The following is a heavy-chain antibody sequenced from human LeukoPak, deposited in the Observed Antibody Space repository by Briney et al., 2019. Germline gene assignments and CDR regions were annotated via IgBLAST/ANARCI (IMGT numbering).Heavy chain of an antibody. V-gene: IGHV1-2*02. CDR1: GYTFTGYY. CDR3: ARDVQLERPPPLIGYYYMDV. D-gene: IGHD1-1*01. CDR2: INPNSGGT. J-gene: IGHJ6*03. Sequence: ASVKVSCKASGYTFTGYYMHWVRQAPGQGLEWMGWINPNSGGTNYAQKFQGRVTMTRDTSISTAYVELSRLRSDDTAVYYCARDVQLERPPPLIGYYYMDVWGKGTTVTVSS.